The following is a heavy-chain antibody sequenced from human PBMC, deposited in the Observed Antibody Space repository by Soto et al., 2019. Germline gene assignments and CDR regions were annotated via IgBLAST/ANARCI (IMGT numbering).Heavy chain of an antibody. CDR1: GGSFSGYY. CDR2: INHRGST. D-gene: IGHD3-10*01. CDR3: AAQPRLIRAEAFDL. V-gene: IGHV4-34*01. Sequence: SETLSLTCAVYGGSFSGYYWSWIRQPPGKGLEWIGEINHRGSTNYNPSRKRRVTISVDTSKNQFSLKLSSVTAPDTAVYSSAAQPRLIRAEAFDLWGQGTMVPVSS. J-gene: IGHJ3*01.